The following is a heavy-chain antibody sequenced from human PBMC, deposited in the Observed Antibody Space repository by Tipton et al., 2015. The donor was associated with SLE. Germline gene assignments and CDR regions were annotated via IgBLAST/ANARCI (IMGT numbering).Heavy chain of an antibody. CDR3: AKDYYGSGSYPDY. V-gene: IGHV1-2*02. D-gene: IGHD3-10*01. J-gene: IGHJ4*02. CDR2: INPNSGGT. CDR1: GYTFTGYY. Sequence: QVQLVQSGDEVKKPGASVKVSCKASGYTFTGYYIHWVRQAPGQGLEWMGWINPNSGGTSSAQQFQGRVTMTRDTSISTAYMELSRLRTDDTAVYYCAKDYYGSGSYPDYWCQGTLVTVSS.